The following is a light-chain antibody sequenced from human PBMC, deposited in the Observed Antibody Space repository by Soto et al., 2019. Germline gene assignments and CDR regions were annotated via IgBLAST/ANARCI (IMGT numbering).Light chain of an antibody. Sequence: DVMVTPSPQAMPVSLRGRATINCKSSQRVFRSFNKKNYLGWYQQKPGQPPKVLIYWASTRESGVPDRYSGSGSGTDCTLTISSLQAEDLAVYYCQQYYNTPPNLGQGTRLEIK. CDR1: QRVFRSFNKKNY. CDR3: QQYYNTPPN. CDR2: WAS. V-gene: IGKV4-1*01. J-gene: IGKJ5*01.